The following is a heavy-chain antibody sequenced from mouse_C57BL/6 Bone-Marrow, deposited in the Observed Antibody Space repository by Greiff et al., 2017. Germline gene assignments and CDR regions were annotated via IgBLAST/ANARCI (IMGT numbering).Heavy chain of an antibody. J-gene: IGHJ3*01. V-gene: IGHV1-62-2*01. D-gene: IGHD2-2*01. CDR2: FYPGSGSI. CDR1: GYTFTEYT. CDR3: ARHEEAGDGYDIFAY. Sequence: VQLQQSGAELVQPGASVKLSCKASGYTFTEYTINWVQQRSGQGLEWIGWFYPGSGSITYNEKFSDKATLTADKYSSTVYMELSRMTSEDAAVYFCARHEEAGDGYDIFAYWGQGTLVTVSA.